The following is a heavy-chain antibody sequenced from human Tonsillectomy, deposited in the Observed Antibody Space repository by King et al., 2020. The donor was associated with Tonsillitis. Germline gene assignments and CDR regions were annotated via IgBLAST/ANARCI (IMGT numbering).Heavy chain of an antibody. CDR3: AKDHYSNSWWQLLGY. D-gene: IGHD6-13*01. CDR1: GFTFSSYG. Sequence: QLVQSGGGVVQPGRSLRLSCAASGFTFSSYGMHWVRQAPGKGLEWVAVISYDGNNEYYVDSVKGRFTISRDNSKTTLYLQMNSLRAEDTAVYYCAKDHYSNSWWQLLGYWGQGTLVTVSS. J-gene: IGHJ4*02. V-gene: IGHV3-30*18. CDR2: ISYDGNNE.